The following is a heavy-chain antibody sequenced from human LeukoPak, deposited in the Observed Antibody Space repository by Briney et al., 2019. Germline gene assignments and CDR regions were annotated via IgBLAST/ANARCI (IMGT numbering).Heavy chain of an antibody. V-gene: IGHV7-4-1*02. J-gene: IGHJ3*02. CDR2: INTNTGNP. CDR3: ARVPGGYCSGDSCYSIVAFDI. Sequence: GASVKVSCKASGYTFTSNAMNWVRQAPGQGLEWMGWINTNTGNPTYAQGFTGRFVFSLDTSVSTTYLQISSLKAEDTAVYYCARVPGGYCSGDSCYSIVAFDIWGQGTMVTVSS. D-gene: IGHD2-15*01. CDR1: GYTFTSNA.